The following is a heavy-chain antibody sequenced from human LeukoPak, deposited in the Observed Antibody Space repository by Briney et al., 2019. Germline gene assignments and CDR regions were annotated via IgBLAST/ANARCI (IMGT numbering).Heavy chain of an antibody. CDR2: IYYSGST. CDR1: GGSISSSSYY. J-gene: IGHJ4*02. Sequence: SETLSLTCTVSGGSISSSSYYWGWIRQPPGKGLEWIGSIYYSGSTYYNPSLKSRVTISVDTSKNQFSLKFTSVTAADTAVYYCARDRFLHYFNYWGQGTLVTVSS. V-gene: IGHV4-39*02. CDR3: ARDRFLHYFNY. D-gene: IGHD2/OR15-2a*01.